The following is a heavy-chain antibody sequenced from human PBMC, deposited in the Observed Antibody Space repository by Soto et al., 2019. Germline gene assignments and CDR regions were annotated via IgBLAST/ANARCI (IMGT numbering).Heavy chain of an antibody. J-gene: IGHJ4*02. CDR1: GDSVSSNSVA. D-gene: IGHD6-19*01. V-gene: IGHV6-1*01. CDR2: TYYRSKWYI. Sequence: QVQLQQSGPGLVKPSQTLSLTCAISGDSVSSNSVAWNWIRQSPSRGLEWLGRTYYRSKWYIDCAGSVISRITINPDTSKNQFSLQLKSVTPEDTAVYFCARDNPLGVAGKGGHFDYWGQGTLVTVSP. CDR3: ARDNPLGVAGKGGHFDY.